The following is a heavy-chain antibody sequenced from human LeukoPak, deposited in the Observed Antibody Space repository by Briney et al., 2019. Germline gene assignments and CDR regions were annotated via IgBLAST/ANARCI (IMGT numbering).Heavy chain of an antibody. CDR3: ARSKESYSSNWYGDY. CDR1: GYSFTNYW. D-gene: IGHD6-13*01. CDR2: IDPGDSDT. V-gene: IGHV5-51*01. J-gene: IGHJ4*02. Sequence: GESLKISCQGSGYSFTNYWIGWVRQMPGKGLEWMGIIDPGDSDTKYGPSFQGQVTISADKSISTAYLQWSSLKASDTAMYYCARSKESYSSNWYGDYWGQGTLVTVSS.